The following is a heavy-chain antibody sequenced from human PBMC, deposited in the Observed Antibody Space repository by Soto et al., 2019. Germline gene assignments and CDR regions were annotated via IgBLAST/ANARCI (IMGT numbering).Heavy chain of an antibody. J-gene: IGHJ3*02. CDR3: ARDADYHILTGYYQNDAFDI. CDR1: GGTFSSYA. CDR2: IIPIFGTA. Sequence: QVQLVQSGAEVKKPGSSVKVSCKASGGTFSSYAISWVRQAPGQGLEWMGGIIPIFGTANYAQKFQGRVTITADESTSTAYMELSSLRSEDTAVYYCARDADYHILTGYYQNDAFDIWGQGTMVTVSS. V-gene: IGHV1-69*12. D-gene: IGHD3-9*01.